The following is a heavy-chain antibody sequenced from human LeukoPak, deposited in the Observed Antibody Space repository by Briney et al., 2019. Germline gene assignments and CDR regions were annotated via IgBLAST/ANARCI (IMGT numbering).Heavy chain of an antibody. Sequence: ASVKVSSKASGYTFTSYYMHWVRQAPGQGLEWMGEIIPIFGTANYAQKFQGRVTITADESTSTAYVELSSLRSEDTAVYYCARCTRRAYYYYGMDVWGQGTTVTVSS. D-gene: IGHD6-6*01. CDR1: GYTFTSYY. CDR3: ARCTRRAYYYYGMDV. V-gene: IGHV1-69*13. CDR2: IIPIFGTA. J-gene: IGHJ6*02.